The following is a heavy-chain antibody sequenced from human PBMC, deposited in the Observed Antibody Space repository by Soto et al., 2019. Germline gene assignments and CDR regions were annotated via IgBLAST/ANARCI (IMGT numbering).Heavy chain of an antibody. D-gene: IGHD3-22*01. V-gene: IGHV4-39*01. Sequence: SETLSLTCTVSDGSMGSSSYYWGWIRQPPGKGLEWIGSIHYSGSAYYNPPLESRVTISVDTSKNQFSLKVRSVTAADTAIYSCGRKCYYYDSAGFYGWFDPWGQGALVTVSS. CDR1: DGSMGSSSYY. CDR2: IHYSGSA. CDR3: GRKCYYYDSAGFYGWFDP. J-gene: IGHJ5*02.